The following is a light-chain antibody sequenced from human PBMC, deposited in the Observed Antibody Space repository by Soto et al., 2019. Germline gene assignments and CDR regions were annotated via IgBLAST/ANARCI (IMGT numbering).Light chain of an antibody. CDR2: EVS. CDR1: SSDVGGSNY. J-gene: IGLJ3*02. V-gene: IGLV2-14*01. CDR3: TSFTSSTTFWV. Sequence: QSVLTQPASVSGSPGQSITISCTGTSSDVGGSNYVSWYQHHPGKAPKVMIYEVSNRPSGISNRFSGSKSGNTASLTISGLQAEDEADYYCTSFTSSTTFWVFGGGTKLT.